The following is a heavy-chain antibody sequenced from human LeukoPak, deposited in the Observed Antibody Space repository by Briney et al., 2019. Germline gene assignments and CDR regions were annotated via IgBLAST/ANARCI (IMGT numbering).Heavy chain of an antibody. V-gene: IGHV1-18*01. D-gene: IGHD5-12*01. Sequence: ASVKVSCKASGGTFSSYAISWVRQAPGQGLEWMGWISAYNGNTNYAQKLQGRVTMTTDTSTSTAYMELRSLRSDDTAVYYCARFARWLSSDYWGQGTLVTVSS. CDR3: ARFARWLSSDY. CDR2: ISAYNGNT. J-gene: IGHJ4*02. CDR1: GGTFSSYA.